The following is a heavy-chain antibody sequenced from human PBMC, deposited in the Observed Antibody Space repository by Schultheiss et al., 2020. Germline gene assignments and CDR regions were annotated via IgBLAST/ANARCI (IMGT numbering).Heavy chain of an antibody. Sequence: SETLSLTCAVYGGSFSGYYWSWIRQPPGKGLEWIGEINHSGSTNYNPSLRSRVIISADTSKNQFSLKLSSVTAADTAVYYCARLQSRITIFGVVNQFDYWGQGTLVTVSS. CDR1: GGSFSGYY. D-gene: IGHD3-3*01. CDR3: ARLQSRITIFGVVNQFDY. J-gene: IGHJ4*02. CDR2: INHSGST. V-gene: IGHV4-34*01.